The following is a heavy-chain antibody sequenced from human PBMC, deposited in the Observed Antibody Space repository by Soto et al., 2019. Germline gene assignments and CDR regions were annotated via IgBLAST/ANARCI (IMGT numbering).Heavy chain of an antibody. D-gene: IGHD1-26*01. CDR2: IYYSGST. V-gene: IGHV4-38-2*01. CDR3: ATQEVGGSYVYTFDP. CDR1: GYSISSNNW. Sequence: PSETLSLTCAVSGYSISSNNWWGWIRQPPGKGLEWIGSIYYSGSTYYNPSLKSRVTISVDTSKNQFSLKLSSVTAADTAVYYCATQEVGGSYVYTFDPWGQGTLVTVSS. J-gene: IGHJ5*02.